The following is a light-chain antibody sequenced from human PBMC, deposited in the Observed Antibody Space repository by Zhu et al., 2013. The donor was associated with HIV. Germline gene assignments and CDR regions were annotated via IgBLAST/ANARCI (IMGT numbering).Light chain of an antibody. CDR1: ESVTSY. V-gene: IGKV3-11*01. CDR2: GAS. CDR3: QHRSEGPPYT. Sequence: EIVLTQSPATLSLSPGERATLSCRANESVTSYLAWYQQKPGQPPRLLIYGASSRATGIPARFSGSGSGTDFTLTISSLEPEDVAVYFCQHRSEGPPYTFGPGTKLEIK. J-gene: IGKJ2*01.